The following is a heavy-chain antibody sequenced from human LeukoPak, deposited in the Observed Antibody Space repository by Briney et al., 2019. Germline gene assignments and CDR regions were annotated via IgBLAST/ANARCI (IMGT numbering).Heavy chain of an antibody. CDR3: ARVGYCSSTSCLGPYYYYYMDV. J-gene: IGHJ6*03. D-gene: IGHD2-2*01. CDR1: GGSISSYY. V-gene: IGHV4-59*01. CDR2: IYYSGST. Sequence: SETLSLTCTVSGGSISSYYWSWIRQPPGKGLEWIGYIYYSGSTNYNPSLKSRVTISVDTSKNQFSLKLSSVTAADTAVYYCARVGYCSSTSCLGPYYYYYMDVWGKGTTVTISS.